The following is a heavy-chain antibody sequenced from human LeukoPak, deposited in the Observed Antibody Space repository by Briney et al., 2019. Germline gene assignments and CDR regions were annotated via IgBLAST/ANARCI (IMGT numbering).Heavy chain of an antibody. Sequence: PGGSLRLSCAASGFTFSSYWMHWVRQAPGKGLVWVSRINSDGSSTSYADSVKGRFTISRDNAKNTLYLQMNSLRAEDTAVYYCARQYQLLSEYYYFDYWGQGTLVTVSS. CDR3: ARQYQLLSEYYYFDY. V-gene: IGHV3-74*01. CDR1: GFTFSSYW. CDR2: INSDGSST. D-gene: IGHD2-2*01. J-gene: IGHJ4*02.